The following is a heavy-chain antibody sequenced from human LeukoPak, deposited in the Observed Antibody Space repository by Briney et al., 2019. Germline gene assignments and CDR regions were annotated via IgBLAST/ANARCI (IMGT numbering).Heavy chain of an antibody. J-gene: IGHJ4*02. Sequence: ASVKVSCKASGYTFTGYYMHWVRQAPGQGLEWMGWINPNSGGTNYAQKFQGRVTMTRDTSISTAYMELSRLRSDDTAVYYCARVVYCSSTSCYDYWGQGTLVTVSS. CDR2: INPNSGGT. V-gene: IGHV1-2*02. CDR1: GYTFTGYY. CDR3: ARVVYCSSTSCYDY. D-gene: IGHD2-2*01.